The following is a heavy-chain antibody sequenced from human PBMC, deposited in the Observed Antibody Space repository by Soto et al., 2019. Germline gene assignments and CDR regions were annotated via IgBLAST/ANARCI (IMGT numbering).Heavy chain of an antibody. Sequence: PSETLSLTCTVSGGSISSYYWSWIRQPPGKGLEWIGYIYYSGSTNYNPSLKSRVTISVDTSKNQFSLKLSSVTAADTAVYYCARGGGYSYGRLDYWGQGTLVTVSS. D-gene: IGHD5-18*01. J-gene: IGHJ4*02. V-gene: IGHV4-59*01. CDR1: GGSISSYY. CDR3: ARGGGYSYGRLDY. CDR2: IYYSGST.